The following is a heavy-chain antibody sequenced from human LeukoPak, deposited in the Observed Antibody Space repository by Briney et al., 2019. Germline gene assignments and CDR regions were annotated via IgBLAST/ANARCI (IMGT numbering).Heavy chain of an antibody. V-gene: IGHV1-18*01. CDR2: ISAYNGNT. J-gene: IGHJ6*03. CDR1: GGTFSSYA. D-gene: IGHD3-22*01. Sequence: ASVKVSCKASGGTFSSYAISWVRQAPGQGLEWMGWISAYNGNTNYAQKLQGRVTMTTDTSTSTAYMELRSLRSDDTAVYYCARTVEYDSSGYYYLSYYYYYMDVWGKGTTVTVSS. CDR3: ARTVEYDSSGYYYLSYYYYYMDV.